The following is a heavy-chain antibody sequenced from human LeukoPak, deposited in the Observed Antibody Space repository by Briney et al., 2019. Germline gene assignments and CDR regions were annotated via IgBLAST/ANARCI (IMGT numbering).Heavy chain of an antibody. D-gene: IGHD3-10*01. V-gene: IGHV3-23*01. CDR1: GFTFSSYA. J-gene: IGHJ4*02. CDR3: AKRPRGNYLDPFDY. Sequence: PGGSLRLSCAASGFTFSSYAMSWVRQAPGKGLEWVAGISGSGGSTYYADSVKGRFTISRDNSKNRLYLQVNSLRAADTAVYYCAKRPRGNYLDPFDYWGQGTLVTVSS. CDR2: ISGSGGST.